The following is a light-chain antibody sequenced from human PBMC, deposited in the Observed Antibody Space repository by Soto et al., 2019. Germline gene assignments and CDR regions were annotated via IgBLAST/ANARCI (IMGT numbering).Light chain of an antibody. CDR1: QSISSY. CDR3: KQYSTLIT. CDR2: AAS. Sequence: DIQMTQSPSSLSASVGDRVTITCRASQSISSYLNWYQQKPGKAPKLLIYAASSLQSGVPSRFSGSGSGTEFALTISSLQPDDFATYYCKQYSTLITFGPGTRLEIK. V-gene: IGKV1-39*01. J-gene: IGKJ5*01.